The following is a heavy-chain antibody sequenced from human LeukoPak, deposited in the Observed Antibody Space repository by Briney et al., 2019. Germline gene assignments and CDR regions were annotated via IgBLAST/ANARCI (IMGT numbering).Heavy chain of an antibody. J-gene: IGHJ4*02. CDR2: ITGGGSFV. CDR3: ARERSYGGWFRNDY. Sequence: GGSLRLSCAVSGFIFNNYIMNWVRQAPGKGLEWVSSITGGGSFVYYADSVKGRFTISRDNAKNSLFLQMNSLRAEDTAVYYCARERSYGGWFRNDYWGQGTLVTVSS. V-gene: IGHV3-21*01. D-gene: IGHD6-19*01. CDR1: GFIFNNYI.